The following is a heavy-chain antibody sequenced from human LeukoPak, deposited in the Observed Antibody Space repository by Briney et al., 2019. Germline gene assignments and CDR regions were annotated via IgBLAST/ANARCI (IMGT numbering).Heavy chain of an antibody. D-gene: IGHD5-18*01. V-gene: IGHV4-4*02. J-gene: IGHJ4*02. CDR3: AGVDTVMDDSYYIDF. CDR1: GASVSRNW. Sequence: SETLSLTCTVSGASVSRNWWSWVRQPPGKGLEWIGEIHHSGGTNYNPSLKSRVAMSVDRSKNQFSLNLSSVTAADTAVYYCAGVDTVMDDSYYIDFWGQGTLVTVSS. CDR2: IHHSGGT.